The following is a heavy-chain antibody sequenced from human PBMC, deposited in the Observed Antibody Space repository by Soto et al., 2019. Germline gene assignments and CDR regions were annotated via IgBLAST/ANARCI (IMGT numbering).Heavy chain of an antibody. CDR1: GYTFTSYD. Sequence: ASVKVSCKASGYTFTSYDINWVRQATGQGLEWMGWMNPNSGNTGYAQKFQGRVTMTRNTSISTAYMELSSLRSEDTAVYYCATHHPGAKPDIVVVPAAMAGAFDIWGQGTMVTVS. CDR2: MNPNSGNT. V-gene: IGHV1-8*01. D-gene: IGHD2-2*01. CDR3: ATHHPGAKPDIVVVPAAMAGAFDI. J-gene: IGHJ3*02.